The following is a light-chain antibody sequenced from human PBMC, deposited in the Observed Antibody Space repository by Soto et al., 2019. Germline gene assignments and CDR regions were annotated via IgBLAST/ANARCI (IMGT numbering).Light chain of an antibody. CDR1: QSVSSSY. J-gene: IGKJ1*01. CDR2: AAS. CDR3: QQCGSSPWT. Sequence: EVVMTHSPSTLSLSPGERATLSCSASQSVSSSYLAWYQQKPGQAPRLLIYAASSRATGIPDRFSGGGSGTDFTLTISRLEPEDFAVYYCQQCGSSPWTFGQGTKVDIK. V-gene: IGKV3-20*01.